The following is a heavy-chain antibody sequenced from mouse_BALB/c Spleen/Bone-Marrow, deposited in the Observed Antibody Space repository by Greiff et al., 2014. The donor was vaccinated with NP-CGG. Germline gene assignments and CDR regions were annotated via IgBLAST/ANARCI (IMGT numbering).Heavy chain of an antibody. CDR2: IDPANGNT. CDR1: GFNIKDTY. CDR3: ARNGNYGAWFAY. D-gene: IGHD2-1*01. V-gene: IGHV14-3*02. Sequence: EVQLQQSGAELVKPGASVKLSCTASGFNIKDTYMHWVKQRPEQGLEWIGRIDPANGNTKYDPKFQGEATITADTSSNTAYLQLSSLTSEDTAVYYCARNGNYGAWFAYWGQGTLVTVSA. J-gene: IGHJ3*01.